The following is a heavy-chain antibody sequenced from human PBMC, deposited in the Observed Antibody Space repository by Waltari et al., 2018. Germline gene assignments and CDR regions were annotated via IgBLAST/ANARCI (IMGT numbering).Heavy chain of an antibody. CDR3: ARAGTIFGVVDPFDY. CDR2: IIPILVTA. CDR1: GGTFSSYA. D-gene: IGHD3-3*01. Sequence: QVQLVQSGAEVKKPGSSVKVSCKASGGTFSSYAISWVRQDPGQGLEWMGGIIPILVTATYAQKFQGRVTITTDESTSTAYMERSSLRSEDTAVYYCARAGTIFGVVDPFDYWGQGTLVTVSS. J-gene: IGHJ4*02. V-gene: IGHV1-69*05.